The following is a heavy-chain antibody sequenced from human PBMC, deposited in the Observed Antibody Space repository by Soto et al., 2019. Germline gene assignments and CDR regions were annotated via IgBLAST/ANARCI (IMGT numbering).Heavy chain of an antibody. CDR1: GFTFSIYG. CDR3: ARPPADKEWDRLLRVPLEY. CDR2: IAHDGNKK. Sequence: QVQLVESGGGVVQPGRSLGLSCATSGFTFSIYGMHWVRQAPGKGLEWVAVIAHDGNKKYYGDSVKGRFTVSRDNSKNTLYLQMTSLRVDDTAVYYGARPPADKEWDRLLRVPLEYWGQGTLVTVSS. V-gene: IGHV3-30*03. D-gene: IGHD1-26*01. J-gene: IGHJ4*02.